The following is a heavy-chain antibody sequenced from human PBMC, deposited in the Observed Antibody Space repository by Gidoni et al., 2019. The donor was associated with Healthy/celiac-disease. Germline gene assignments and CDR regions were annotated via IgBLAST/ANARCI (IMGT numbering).Heavy chain of an antibody. J-gene: IGHJ4*02. CDR3: ARLNHAILTGYDY. D-gene: IGHD3-9*01. V-gene: IGHV5-10-1*03. CDR1: GNSFTIYW. Sequence: EVQLVQSGAEVKKHGESLRISCKGSGNSFTIYWTSWVRQMPGKGLEWRGRIDPVASSTNSSPSFQGHVPISADKSISTAYLQWSSLKASDTAMYYCARLNHAILTGYDYWGQGTLVTVSS. CDR2: IDPVASST.